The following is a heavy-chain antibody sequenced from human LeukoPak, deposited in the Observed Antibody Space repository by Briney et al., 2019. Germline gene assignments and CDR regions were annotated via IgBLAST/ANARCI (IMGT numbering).Heavy chain of an antibody. V-gene: IGHV3-11*01. CDR2: ISSSGGTI. D-gene: IGHD1-1*01. CDR1: GFTFSDYY. CDR3: ARASHDILFDY. Sequence: GGSLRLSCAASGFTFSDYYMSWMPQAPGKGLVWVSYISSSGGTINYADSVKGRFTISRDNAKNSLYLQMNSLRAEDTAVYYCARASHDILFDYWGQGTLVTVSS. J-gene: IGHJ4*02.